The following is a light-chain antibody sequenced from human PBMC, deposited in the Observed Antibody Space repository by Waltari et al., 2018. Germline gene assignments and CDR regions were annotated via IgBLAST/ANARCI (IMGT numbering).Light chain of an antibody. Sequence: QSALTQPASVSGSPGQSITVSCTGTSSDVGSYKLVSWYQQHPGKAPKLLIFEVSQLPSGISNRFSGSKSGNTASLTVSGLQAEDGADYYCSSYAGNRSVVFGGGTKLTVL. CDR2: EVS. J-gene: IGLJ2*01. CDR3: SSYAGNRSVV. V-gene: IGLV2-23*02. CDR1: SSDVGSYKL.